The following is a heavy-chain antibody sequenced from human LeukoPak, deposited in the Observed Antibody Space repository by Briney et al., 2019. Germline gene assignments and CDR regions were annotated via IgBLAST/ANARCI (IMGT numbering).Heavy chain of an antibody. J-gene: IGHJ4*02. CDR3: ARTLPGSYSYC. CDR2: IFSGGST. CDR1: GFSVSSNY. Sequence: GGSLRLSCAASGFSVSSNYMSWVRQAPGKGLEWVSVIFSGGSTYYADSVKGRFTISRDDSKNTVYLQLTSLRAEDTAVYYCARTLPGSYSYCWGQGTLVAVS. D-gene: IGHD7-27*01. V-gene: IGHV3-53*01.